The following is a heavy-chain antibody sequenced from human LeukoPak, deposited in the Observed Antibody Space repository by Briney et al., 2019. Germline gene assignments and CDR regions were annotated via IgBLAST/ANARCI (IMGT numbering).Heavy chain of an antibody. CDR2: ISYDGSNK. D-gene: IGHD4-17*01. CDR1: GFTFSSYG. Sequence: GGSLRLSCAASGFTFSSYGMHWVRQAPGKGLEWVAVISYDGSNKYYADSVKGRFTISRDNSKNTLYLQMNSLRAEDTAVYYCAAHKTTVTHYDAFDIWGQGTMVTVSS. CDR3: AAHKTTVTHYDAFDI. V-gene: IGHV3-30*03. J-gene: IGHJ3*02.